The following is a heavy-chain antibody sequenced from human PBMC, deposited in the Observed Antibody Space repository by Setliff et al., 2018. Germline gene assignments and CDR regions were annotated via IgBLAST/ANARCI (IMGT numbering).Heavy chain of an antibody. Sequence: ASVKVSCKASGYTFTGYYIHWVRQAPGQGLEWMGWINPYSGGTNFPQTFQGRVTVSRDNSKNTLYLQMNSLRAEDTAVYYCARDRDDGSSFAEYFQHWGQGTLVTVSS. V-gene: IGHV1-2*02. CDR1: GYTFTGYY. CDR2: INPYSGGT. D-gene: IGHD6-6*01. CDR3: ARDRDDGSSFAEYFQH. J-gene: IGHJ1*01.